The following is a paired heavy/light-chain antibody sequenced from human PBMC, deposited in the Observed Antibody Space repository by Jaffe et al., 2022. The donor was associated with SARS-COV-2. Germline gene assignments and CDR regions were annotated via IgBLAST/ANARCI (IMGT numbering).Light chain of an antibody. Sequence: DIVMTQTPLSSPVTLGQPASISCRSSQSLVHRDGNTYLSWLQQRPGQPPRLLIYKISYRFSGVPDRFSGSGAGTDFTLKISRVEAEDVGVYYCMQATQFPWTFGQGTKVEIK. CDR3: MQATQFPWT. CDR2: KIS. CDR1: QSLVHRDGNTY. V-gene: IGKV2-24*01. J-gene: IGKJ1*01.
Heavy chain of an antibody. CDR2: INQDGSQT. J-gene: IGHJ4*02. V-gene: IGHV3-7*03. Sequence: EVQLVESGGGLVQPGGSLRLSCAASRFTFTTYWMAWVRQAPGKGLEWVANINQDGSQTYYVDSVEGRFTISRDNAKNSLYLQMNSLRAEDTAIYYCARHGVYCFDSWGQGTLVTVSS. CDR1: RFTFTTYW. CDR3: ARHGVYCFDS. D-gene: IGHD3-10*01.